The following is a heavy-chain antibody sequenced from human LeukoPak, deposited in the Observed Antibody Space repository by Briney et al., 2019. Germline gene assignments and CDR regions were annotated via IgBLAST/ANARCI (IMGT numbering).Heavy chain of an antibody. CDR3: ARGYYSSSWYYYYYYGMDV. V-gene: IGHV4-34*01. CDR2: INHSGST. J-gene: IGHJ6*02. CDR1: GGSFSGYY. D-gene: IGHD6-13*01. Sequence: SETLSLTCAVYGGSFSGYYWSWIRQPPGKGLEWIGEINHSGSTNYNPSLKSRVTISVDTSKNQFSLKLSSVTAADTAVYYCARGYYSSSWYYYYYYGMDVWGQGTTVTVSS.